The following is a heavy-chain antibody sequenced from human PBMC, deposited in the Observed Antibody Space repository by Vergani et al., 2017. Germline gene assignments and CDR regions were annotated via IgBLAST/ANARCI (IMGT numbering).Heavy chain of an antibody. CDR1: GYSLSTSGMR. CDR3: ARSINYYESSGYYNYYFDY. V-gene: IGHV2-70*04. CDR2: IDWDDYK. Sequence: QVTLKESGPALVKPTQTLTLTCTFSGYSLSTSGMRVSWIRQPPGKALEWLARIDWDDYKFYSTSLKTRLTISKDTSKNQVVLTMADMDPVDTATYYCARSINYYESSGYYNYYFDYWGQGTLVTVSS. J-gene: IGHJ4*02. D-gene: IGHD3-22*01.